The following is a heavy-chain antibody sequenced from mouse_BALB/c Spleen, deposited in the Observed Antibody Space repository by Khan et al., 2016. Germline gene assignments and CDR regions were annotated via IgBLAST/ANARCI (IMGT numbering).Heavy chain of an antibody. CDR3: VRPYGNYGAMDY. V-gene: IGHV10S3*01. J-gene: IGHJ4*01. CDR2: IRSKSNNYAT. Sequence: EVQLVETGGGLVQPKGSLKLSCAASGFTFNTNAMNWVRQAPGKGLEWVARIRSKSNNYATSYADSVKDRFTISRDDSHSMLYLQMNNLKTEDTAMYYCVRPYGNYGAMDYWGQGTSVTVSS. CDR1: GFTFNTNA. D-gene: IGHD2-1*01.